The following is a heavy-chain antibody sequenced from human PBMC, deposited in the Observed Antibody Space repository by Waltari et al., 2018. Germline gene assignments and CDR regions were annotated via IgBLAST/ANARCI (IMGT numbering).Heavy chain of an antibody. Sequence: QVQLVQSGAEVKKPGSSVKVSCKASGGTFSSYAISWVRQAPGQGLEWMGGIIPILGTANYAQKVQGRVTITAGESTSAAYMELSSLGSEGTAVYYCASVRNIVVVPAAFYGMDVWGQGTTVTVSS. D-gene: IGHD2-2*01. CDR2: IIPILGTA. CDR1: GGTFSSYA. V-gene: IGHV1-69*01. J-gene: IGHJ6*02. CDR3: ASVRNIVVVPAAFYGMDV.